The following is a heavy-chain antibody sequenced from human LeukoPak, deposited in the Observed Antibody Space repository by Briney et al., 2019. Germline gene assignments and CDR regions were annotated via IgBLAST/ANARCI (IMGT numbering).Heavy chain of an antibody. J-gene: IGHJ6*02. CDR1: AGSINNYY. V-gene: IGHV4-59*08. D-gene: IGHD6-13*01. Sequence: SETLSLTGTVFAGSINNYYWGWMRQPPGKGLKRIGYIYYSGSTNYHPTLKSRVTMSVDTSKDQFSLTLTSVTASDTSVYFCARVPRQQLGRSSHYYYAMDVWGQGTTVTVSS. CDR2: IYYSGST. CDR3: ARVPRQQLGRSSHYYYAMDV.